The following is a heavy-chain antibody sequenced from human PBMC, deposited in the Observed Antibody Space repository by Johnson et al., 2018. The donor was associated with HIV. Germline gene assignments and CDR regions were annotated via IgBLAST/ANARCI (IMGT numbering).Heavy chain of an antibody. Sequence: QVQLMESGGGVVQPGRSLRVSCVASGLTFNSYAMHWVRQAPGEGLEWVAVISYDGSNKYYGDSVKGRFTIPRDNSKNRLYMKMNSRRAEDTAIYCCARGGREGYNYDAFDIWGQGTMVTVSS. CDR1: GLTFNSYA. CDR2: ISYDGSNK. D-gene: IGHD5-24*01. CDR3: ARGGREGYNYDAFDI. V-gene: IGHV3-30*04. J-gene: IGHJ3*02.